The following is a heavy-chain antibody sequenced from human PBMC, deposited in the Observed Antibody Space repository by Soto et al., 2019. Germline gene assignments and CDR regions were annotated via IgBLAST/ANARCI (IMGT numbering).Heavy chain of an antibody. D-gene: IGHD3-10*01. CDR3: ARGIFSETSYSGGWYVFDC. CDR2: IYVEGRA. V-gene: IGHV4-34*02. J-gene: IGHJ4*01. Sequence: QVQLQQWGTGLFKPSETLSLTCAVYGGSFNGYTWTWIRHSPGKGLEWIGQIYVEGRANYNPSLKDRGTISVGTSNNPFFLDPTSVTSADTAVYYCARGIFSETSYSGGWYVFDCCGHGTLVTVSS. CDR1: GGSFNGYT.